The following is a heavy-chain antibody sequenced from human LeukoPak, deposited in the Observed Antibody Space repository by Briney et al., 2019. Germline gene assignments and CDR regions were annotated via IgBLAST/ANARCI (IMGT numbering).Heavy chain of an antibody. CDR2: ITGSGGST. D-gene: IGHD3-22*01. CDR1: GFTFSSYA. J-gene: IGHJ4*02. V-gene: IGHV3-23*01. Sequence: GGSLRLSCVASGFTFSSYAMSWVRQAPGKGLEWVSVITGSGGSTYYADSVKGRFTISRDNSKNTLYLQMNSLRAEDTAVYYSAKDPSSGLSPYYFDYWGQGTLVTVSS. CDR3: AKDPSSGLSPYYFDY.